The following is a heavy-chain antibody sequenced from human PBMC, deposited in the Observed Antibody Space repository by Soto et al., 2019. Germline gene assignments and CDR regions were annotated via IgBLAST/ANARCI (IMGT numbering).Heavy chain of an antibody. Sequence: ASVKVSCKASGYTFTGYYMHWVRQAPGQGLEWMGWINPNSGGTDYAQKFQGRVTMTRDTSISTAYMELSRLRSDDTAVYYCARVNVVVVAATREYYFDYWGQGTLVTVSS. D-gene: IGHD2-15*01. J-gene: IGHJ4*02. CDR2: INPNSGGT. CDR3: ARVNVVVVAATREYYFDY. CDR1: GYTFTGYY. V-gene: IGHV1-2*02.